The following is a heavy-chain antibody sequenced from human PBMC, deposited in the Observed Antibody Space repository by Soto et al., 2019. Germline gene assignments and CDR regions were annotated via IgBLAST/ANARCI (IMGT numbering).Heavy chain of an antibody. Sequence: SQTLSLTCVISGDSVSSNSAAWNWIRQSPSRGLEWLGRTYYRSKWYNDYAVSVKSRITINPDTSKNQFSLQLNSVTPEDTAVYYCARAVLRCSGGSCYSGDFDYWGQGTLVTVSS. CDR3: ARAVLRCSGGSCYSGDFDY. CDR1: GDSVSSNSAA. V-gene: IGHV6-1*01. D-gene: IGHD2-15*01. CDR2: TYYRSKWYN. J-gene: IGHJ4*02.